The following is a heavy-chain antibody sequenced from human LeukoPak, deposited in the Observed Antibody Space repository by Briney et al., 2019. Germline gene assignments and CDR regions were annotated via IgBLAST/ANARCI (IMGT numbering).Heavy chain of an antibody. D-gene: IGHD4-11*01. CDR1: GGSISSYY. CDR3: ARGSNYVYHFAY. CDR2: IYYSGST. V-gene: IGHV4-59*01. J-gene: IGHJ4*02. Sequence: SETLSLTCTVSGGSISSYYWNWIRQPPGKGLEWIGYIYYSGSTNYNPSLKSRVTISIDTSKTQFPLKLSSVTAADTAVYYCARGSNYVYHFAYWGQGNLVTVSS.